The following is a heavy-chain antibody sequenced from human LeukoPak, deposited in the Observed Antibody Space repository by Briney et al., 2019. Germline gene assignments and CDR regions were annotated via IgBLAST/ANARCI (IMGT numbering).Heavy chain of an antibody. CDR2: ISSSSSYI. CDR1: GFTFSSYS. D-gene: IGHD7-27*01. V-gene: IGHV3-21*01. Sequence: GGSLRLSCAASGFTFSSYSMNWVRQAPGKGLEWVSSISSSSSYIYYADSVKGRLTISRDNAKNSLYLQMNSLRAEDTAVYYCARDAGDLYYFDYWGQGTLVTVSS. CDR3: ARDAGDLYYFDY. J-gene: IGHJ4*02.